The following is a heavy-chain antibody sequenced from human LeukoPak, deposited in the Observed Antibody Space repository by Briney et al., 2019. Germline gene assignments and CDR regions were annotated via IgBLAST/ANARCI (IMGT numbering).Heavy chain of an antibody. CDR1: GXTFSSYW. J-gene: IGHJ4*02. D-gene: IGHD2-2*01. V-gene: IGHV3-7*04. CDR2: IKQDGSEK. Sequence: SGGSLRLSCAASGXTFSSYWMSWVRQAPGKGLEWVANIKQDGSEKYYVDSVKGRFTISRDNANNSLYLQMNTLRAEDTAVYYCATDLQPFDYWGQGTMVTVSS. CDR3: ATDLQPFDY.